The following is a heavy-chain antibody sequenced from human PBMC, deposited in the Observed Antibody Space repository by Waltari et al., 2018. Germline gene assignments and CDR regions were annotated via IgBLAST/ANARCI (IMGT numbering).Heavy chain of an antibody. CDR2: ISSSSSTI. D-gene: IGHD6-19*01. CDR3: ARDNVEQWLAIDI. V-gene: IGHV3-48*01. J-gene: IGHJ3*02. Sequence: EVQLVESGGGLVQPGGSLRLSCAASGFTFSSNSMNWVRQGPGKGLEWVSYISSSSSTIYYADSVKGRFTISRDNAKNSLYLQMNSLRAEDTAVYYCARDNVEQWLAIDIWGQGTMVTVSS. CDR1: GFTFSSNS.